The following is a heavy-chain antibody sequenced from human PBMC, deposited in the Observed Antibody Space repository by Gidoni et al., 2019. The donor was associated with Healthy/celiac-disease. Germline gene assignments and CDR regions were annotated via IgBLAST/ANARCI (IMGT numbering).Heavy chain of an antibody. Sequence: EVQLVESGGGLVKPGGSLRLSCAASGFPFSSYSMNWVRQAPGKGLEWVSSISSSSSYIYYADSVKGRFTISRDNAKNSLYLQMNSLRAEDTAVYYCARDNTYVTNFDYWGQGTLVTVSS. CDR1: GFPFSSYS. J-gene: IGHJ4*02. D-gene: IGHD4-4*01. CDR3: ARDNTYVTNFDY. CDR2: ISSSSSYI. V-gene: IGHV3-21*01.